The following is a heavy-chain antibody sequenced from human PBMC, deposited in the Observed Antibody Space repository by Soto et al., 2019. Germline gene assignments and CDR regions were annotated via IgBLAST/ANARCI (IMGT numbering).Heavy chain of an antibody. J-gene: IGHJ5*01. CDR3: ARLKGHPLLSMAAP. Sequence: QLQLQQWGAGPLKPLESLSLTCAVYGGAFSGYSWSWIRQPPGKGLEWIGDINHSGSTNYKPSIKNRVSRSLDTSKNQVALKVSSVTAGDTAVYYCARLKGHPLLSMAAPWGQGTLVTVSS. CDR1: GGAFSGYS. V-gene: IGHV4-34*01. CDR2: INHSGST. D-gene: IGHD6-13*01.